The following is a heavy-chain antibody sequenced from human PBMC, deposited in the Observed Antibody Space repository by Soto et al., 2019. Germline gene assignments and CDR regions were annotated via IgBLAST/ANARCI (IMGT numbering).Heavy chain of an antibody. CDR2: ISYDGSNK. V-gene: IGHV3-30-3*01. Sequence: GGSLRLSCAASGFTFSSYAMHWVRQAPGKGLEWVAVISYDGSNKYYADSVKGRFTISRDNSKNTLYLQMNSLRAEDTAVYYCATRLRDPLDYWGQGTLVTVSS. CDR3: ATRLRDPLDY. J-gene: IGHJ4*02. CDR1: GFTFSSYA. D-gene: IGHD4-17*01.